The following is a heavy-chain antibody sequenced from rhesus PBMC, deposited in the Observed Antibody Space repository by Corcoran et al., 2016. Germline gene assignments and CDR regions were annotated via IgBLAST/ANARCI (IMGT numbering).Heavy chain of an antibody. CDR1: GGSISSSNW. Sequence: QVQLQESGPGLVKPSETLSLTCAVSGGSISSSNWWSWIRPPPGKGLEWVGGIYSNSESTNYNPSLKSRVTISKDTSKNQFSLKLSSVTAADTAVYYCVRQEGSGWCFDYWGQGVLVTVSS. CDR2: IYSNSEST. D-gene: IGHD6-31*01. V-gene: IGHV4S12*01. J-gene: IGHJ4*01. CDR3: VRQEGSGWCFDY.